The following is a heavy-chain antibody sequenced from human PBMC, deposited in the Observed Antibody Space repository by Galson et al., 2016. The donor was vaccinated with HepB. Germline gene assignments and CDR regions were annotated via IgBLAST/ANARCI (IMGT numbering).Heavy chain of an antibody. CDR2: VSYSGDT. J-gene: IGHJ5*02. V-gene: IGHV4-59*11. D-gene: IGHD6-13*01. CDR1: GDSISGHH. Sequence: SETLSLTCIVSGDSISGHHWNWIRQAPGKGLEWIGYVSYSGDTHYNPSLKSRVTISVDTSKNQFSLNLTSVTTADTAIYYCARDSRYSSNLLFDPWGQGILVTVSS. CDR3: ARDSRYSSNLLFDP.